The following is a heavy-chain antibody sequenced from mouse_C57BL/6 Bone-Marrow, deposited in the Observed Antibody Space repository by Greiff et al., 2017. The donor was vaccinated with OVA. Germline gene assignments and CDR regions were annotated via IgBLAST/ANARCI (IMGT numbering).Heavy chain of an antibody. J-gene: IGHJ4*01. D-gene: IGHD1-3*01. CDR3: ASNSYSGSLYCYMDD. V-gene: IGHV1-50*01. CDR1: GYTFTSYW. Sequence: QVQLQQPGAELVKPGASVKLSCKASGYTFTSYWMQWVKQRPGQGLEWIGEIDPSDSYTNYNQKFKGKATLTVDTSSSTAYMQLSSLTSEDSAVYYGASNSYSGSLYCYMDDWGKGTSVTVSS. CDR2: IDPSDSYT.